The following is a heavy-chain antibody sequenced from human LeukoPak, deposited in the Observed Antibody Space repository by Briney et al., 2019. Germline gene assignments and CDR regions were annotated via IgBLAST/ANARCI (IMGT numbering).Heavy chain of an antibody. CDR2: ISYSGST. V-gene: IGHV4-59*08. CDR1: GGSISSYY. Sequence: SETLSLTCSVSGGSISSYYWSWVRQPPGKGLEWLGYISYSGSTYYNPSLKSRVTISVDTSENQFSLKVSSMTAADTAVYYCARNGRQQAYYFDYWGQGILVTVSS. D-gene: IGHD6-13*01. CDR3: ARNGRQQAYYFDY. J-gene: IGHJ4*02.